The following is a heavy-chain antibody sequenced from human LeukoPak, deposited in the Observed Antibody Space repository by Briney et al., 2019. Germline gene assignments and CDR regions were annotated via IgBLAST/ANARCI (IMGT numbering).Heavy chain of an antibody. CDR3: ARDAAAAGSYYYYYYYMDV. CDR2: INHSGST. CDR1: GGSFSGYY. D-gene: IGHD6-13*01. Sequence: SETLSLTCAVYGGSFSGYYWSWIRQPPGKGLEWIGEINHSGSTNYNPSLKSRVTISVDTSKNQFSLKLSSVTAADTAVYYCARDAAAAGSYYYYYYYMDVWGKGTTVTVSS. V-gene: IGHV4-34*01. J-gene: IGHJ6*03.